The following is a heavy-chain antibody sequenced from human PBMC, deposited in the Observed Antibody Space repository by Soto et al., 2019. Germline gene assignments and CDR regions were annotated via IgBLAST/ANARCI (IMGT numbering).Heavy chain of an antibody. CDR2: INHSGST. CDR1: GGSFSGYY. J-gene: IGHJ4*01. D-gene: IGHD3-9*01. Sequence: SETLSLTCAVYGGSFSGYYWSWIRQPPGKGLEWIGEINHSGSTNYNPSLKSRVTISVDTSKNQFSLKLSSVTAADTAVYYCATRRYYDILTGYYVGFDYWGQEPWSLSPQ. CDR3: ATRRYYDILTGYYVGFDY. V-gene: IGHV4-34*01.